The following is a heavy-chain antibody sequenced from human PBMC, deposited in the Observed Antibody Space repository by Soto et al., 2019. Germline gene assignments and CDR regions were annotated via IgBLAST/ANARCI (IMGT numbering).Heavy chain of an antibody. CDR2: ISYDGSNK. Sequence: HPGGSLRLSCAASGFTFSSYGMHWVRQAPGKGLEWVAVISYDGSNKYYADSVKGRFTISRDNSKNTLYLQMNSLRAEDTAVYYCAKDGKARLSPVAGYNWFDPWGQGTLVTVSS. CDR1: GFTFSSYG. D-gene: IGHD6-19*01. J-gene: IGHJ5*02. V-gene: IGHV3-30*18. CDR3: AKDGKARLSPVAGYNWFDP.